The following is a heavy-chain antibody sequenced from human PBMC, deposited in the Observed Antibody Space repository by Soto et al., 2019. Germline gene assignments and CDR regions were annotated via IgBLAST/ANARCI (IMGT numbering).Heavy chain of an antibody. V-gene: IGHV4-39*01. J-gene: IGHJ3*02. CDR3: ARHPLVLKGGYDAFDI. CDR1: GGSISSSSYY. Sequence: SETLSLTCTVSGGSISSSSYYWGWIRQPPGKGLEWIGSIYYSGSTYYNPSLKSRVTISVDTSKNQFSLKLSSVTAADTAVYYCARHPLVLKGGYDAFDIWGQGTMVTVSS. D-gene: IGHD3-10*01. CDR2: IYYSGST.